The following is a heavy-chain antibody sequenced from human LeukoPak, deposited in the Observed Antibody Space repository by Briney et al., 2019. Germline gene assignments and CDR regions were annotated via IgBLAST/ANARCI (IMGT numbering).Heavy chain of an antibody. V-gene: IGHV3-7*01. CDR3: AGDSGY. CDR2: IKQDGSEK. CDR1: GFTFTTYW. D-gene: IGHD3-10*01. Sequence: PGGSLRLSCAASGFTFTTYWMSWARQAPGKGLEWVANIKQDGSEKYYVDSVKGRFTISRDNAKNTLYLQMNSLRAEDTAVYYCAGDSGYWGQGTLVTVSS. J-gene: IGHJ4*02.